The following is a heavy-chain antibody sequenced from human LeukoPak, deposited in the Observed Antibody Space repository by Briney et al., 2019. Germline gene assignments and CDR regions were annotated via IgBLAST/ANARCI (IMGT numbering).Heavy chain of an antibody. J-gene: IGHJ4*02. CDR3: ARDKGVSYFDY. CDR2: IYSSPST. Sequence: WIGYIYSSPSTNYNPSLKSRVTISVDTSKNQFSLKLSSVTAADTAVYYCARDKGVSYFDYWGQGTLVTVSS. V-gene: IGHV4-59*01.